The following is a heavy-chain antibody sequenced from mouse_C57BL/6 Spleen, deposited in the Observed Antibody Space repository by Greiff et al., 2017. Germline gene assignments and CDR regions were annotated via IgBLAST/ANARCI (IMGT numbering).Heavy chain of an antibody. D-gene: IGHD2-3*01. CDR2: ISSGGSYT. J-gene: IGHJ2*01. CDR1: GFTFSSYG. CDR3: ARHGIYDGYYD. Sequence: DVQLVESGGDLVKPGGSLKLSCAASGFTFSSYGMSWVRQTPDKRLEWVATISSGGSYTYYPDSVKGRFTISRDNAKNTLYLQMSSLKSEDTAMYYCARHGIYDGYYDWGQGTTLTVSS. V-gene: IGHV5-6*01.